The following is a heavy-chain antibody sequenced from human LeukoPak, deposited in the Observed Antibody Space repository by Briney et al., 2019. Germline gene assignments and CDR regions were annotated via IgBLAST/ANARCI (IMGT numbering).Heavy chain of an antibody. V-gene: IGHV4-38-2*02. J-gene: IGHJ4*02. CDR2: IYHSGST. CDR1: GYSFSSDYY. Sequence: SETLSLTCTVSGYSFSSDYYWGWIRQPPGKGLEWIGSIYHSGSTYYNPSLKSRVTVSVDTSKNQFSLKLSSVTAADTAVYYCARAIEVGAMTPFDYWGQGTLVTVSS. D-gene: IGHD1-26*01. CDR3: ARAIEVGAMTPFDY.